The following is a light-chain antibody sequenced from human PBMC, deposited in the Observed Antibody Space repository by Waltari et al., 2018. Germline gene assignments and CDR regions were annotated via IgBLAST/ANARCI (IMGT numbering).Light chain of an antibody. CDR1: SSNNGRNS. V-gene: IGLV1-44*01. CDR2: RSD. Sequence: QSLLTQPPSISGAPGQRATISCSGGSSNNGRNSCNWYAQVPGTTPNLLIYRSDQRPSGVSDRFSGSKSGTSASLAITGLLSAHEADYICATWDDSLNAWIFGGGTRLTVL. CDR3: ATWDDSLNAWI. J-gene: IGLJ2*01.